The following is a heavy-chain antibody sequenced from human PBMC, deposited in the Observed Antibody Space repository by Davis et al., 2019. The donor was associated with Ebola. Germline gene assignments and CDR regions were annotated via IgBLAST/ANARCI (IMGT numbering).Heavy chain of an antibody. Sequence: MPSETLSLTCTVSGDSISSGHYYWSWIRQPPGKGLEWIGEINHSGSTNYNPSLKSRVTISVDTSKNQFSLKLSSVTAADTAVYYCARHGSGGSCFPNWGQGTLVTVSS. CDR1: GDSISSGHYY. CDR3: ARHGSGGSCFPN. V-gene: IGHV4-39*01. D-gene: IGHD2-15*01. J-gene: IGHJ4*02. CDR2: INHSGST.